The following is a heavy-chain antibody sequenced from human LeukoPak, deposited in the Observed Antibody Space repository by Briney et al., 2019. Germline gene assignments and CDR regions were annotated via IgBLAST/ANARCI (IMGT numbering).Heavy chain of an antibody. J-gene: IGHJ4*02. Sequence: SETLSLTCAVYGRSFSGYYWSWIRQPPGRGLEWIGEINHSGSTNYNPSLKSRVTISVDTSKNQFSLKLSSVTAADTAVYYCARVGTDGYNSWGQGTLVTVSS. V-gene: IGHV4-34*01. D-gene: IGHD5-24*01. CDR1: GRSFSGYY. CDR2: INHSGST. CDR3: ARVGTDGYNS.